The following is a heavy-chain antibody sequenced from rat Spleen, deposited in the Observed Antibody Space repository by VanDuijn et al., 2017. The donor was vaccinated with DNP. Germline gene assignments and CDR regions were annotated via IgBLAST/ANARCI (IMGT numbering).Heavy chain of an antibody. D-gene: IGHD1-4*01. V-gene: IGHV5-7*01. CDR3: ATSPGPNWFAY. CDR2: ISYDGSTT. Sequence: VQLKESGPGLVQPSQTLSLTCTVSGFTFNNYYMTWIRQAPKKGLEWVATISYDGSTTYYQDSVKGRFTISRDNANHTLYLQMDSLRSEDTATYYCATSPGPNWFAYWGQGTLVTVSS. J-gene: IGHJ3*01. CDR1: GFTFNNYY.